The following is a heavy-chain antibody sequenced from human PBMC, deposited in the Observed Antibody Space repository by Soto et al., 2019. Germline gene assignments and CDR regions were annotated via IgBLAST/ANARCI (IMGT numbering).Heavy chain of an antibody. CDR2: TYPRGNA. Sequence: QLQLQESGSGLVKPTQTLSLSCAISGDSISSGSDSWNWIRQPPGKGLEWIGYTYPRGNAYHNPSLKSRVTISVDMSKNQFSLQLRSVTAADTAVYYCARATQYYFDRSGYPMGPHFAFDLWGQGTMVTVSS. V-gene: IGHV4-30-2*01. CDR3: ARATQYYFDRSGYPMGPHFAFDL. J-gene: IGHJ3*01. CDR1: GDSISSGSDS. D-gene: IGHD3-22*01.